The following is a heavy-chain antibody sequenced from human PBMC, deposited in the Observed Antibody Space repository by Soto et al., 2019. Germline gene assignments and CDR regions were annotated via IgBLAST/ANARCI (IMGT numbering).Heavy chain of an antibody. D-gene: IGHD6-19*01. CDR3: ARITTYQLHYSSVWYDYYGMDV. Sequence: GESLKISCKGSGYSFTSYWISWVRQMPGKGLEWMGRIDPSDSYTNYSPSFQGHVTISADKSISTAYLQWSSLKASDTAMYYCARITTYQLHYSSVWYDYYGMDVWRQGTPVTVSS. CDR2: IDPSDSYT. CDR1: GYSFTSYW. V-gene: IGHV5-10-1*01. J-gene: IGHJ6*02.